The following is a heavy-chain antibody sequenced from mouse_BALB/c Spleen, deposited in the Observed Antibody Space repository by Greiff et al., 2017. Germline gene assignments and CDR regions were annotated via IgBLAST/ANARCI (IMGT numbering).Heavy chain of an antibody. D-gene: IGHD2-3*01. Sequence: VKLVESGAELVKPGASVKLSCKASGYTFTSYYMYWVKQRPGQGLEWIGEINPSNGGTNFNEKFKSKATLTVDKSSSTAYMQLSSLTSEDSAVYYCTRDGGFAYWGQGTLVTVSA. CDR2: INPSNGGT. V-gene: IGHV1S81*02. J-gene: IGHJ3*01. CDR3: TRDGGFAY. CDR1: GYTFTSYY.